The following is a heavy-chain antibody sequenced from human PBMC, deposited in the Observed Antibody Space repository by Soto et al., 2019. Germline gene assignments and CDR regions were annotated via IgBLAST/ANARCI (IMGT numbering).Heavy chain of an antibody. Sequence: GESPKISCTGFGYTFTTFWISWVRQMPGKGLEWMGRIDPGDTYATYSPAFQGHVTISADKATSTAYLQWSSLKASDTAMYFCARIYCTTTTCDSWFDPWGQGTPGTVSS. CDR2: IDPGDTYA. V-gene: IGHV5-10-1*01. CDR1: GYTFTTFW. J-gene: IGHJ5*02. CDR3: ARIYCTTTTCDSWFDP. D-gene: IGHD2-2*01.